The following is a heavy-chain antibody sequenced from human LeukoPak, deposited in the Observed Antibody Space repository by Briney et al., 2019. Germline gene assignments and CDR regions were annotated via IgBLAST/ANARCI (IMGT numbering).Heavy chain of an antibody. D-gene: IGHD4-17*01. V-gene: IGHV3-30*18. CDR1: GFTFSSYG. CDR3: AKVLRYGTLDYYFDY. CDR2: ISYDGSNK. Sequence: GGSLGLSCAASGFTFSSYGMHWVRQAPGKGLEWVAVISYDGSNKYYADSVKGRFTISRDNSKNTLYLQMNSLRPEDTAVYYCAKVLRYGTLDYYFDYWGQGTLVTVSS. J-gene: IGHJ4*02.